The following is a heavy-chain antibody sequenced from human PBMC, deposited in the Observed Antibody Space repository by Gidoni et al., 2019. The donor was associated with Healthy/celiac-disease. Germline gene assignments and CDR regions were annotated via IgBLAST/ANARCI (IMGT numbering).Heavy chain of an antibody. CDR2: ISSNGGST. Sequence: EVQLVESGGGLVQPGGALRLSCPASGFTFSSYAMHWVRQAPGKGMEYVSAISSNGGSTYYADSVKGRFTISRDNSKNTLYLQMSSLRAEDTAVYYCVKDTSQWLVRDLDYWGQGTLVTVSS. J-gene: IGHJ4*02. V-gene: IGHV3-64D*06. CDR1: GFTFSSYA. D-gene: IGHD6-19*01. CDR3: VKDTSQWLVRDLDY.